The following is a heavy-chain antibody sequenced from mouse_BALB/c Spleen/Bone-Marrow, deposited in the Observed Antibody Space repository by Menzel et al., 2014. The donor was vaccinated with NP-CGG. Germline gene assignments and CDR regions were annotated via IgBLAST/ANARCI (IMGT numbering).Heavy chain of an antibody. Sequence: VKVVESGPGLVAPSQSLSITCTVSGFSLTNYGLHWVRQPPGKGLEWLVVIWSDGSTTYNSALKSRLSINKDNSKSQVFLKMNSLQTDGTAIYYCARTGTRYAMDYWGQGTSVTVSS. CDR3: ARTGTRYAMDY. CDR1: GFSLTNYG. D-gene: IGHD4-1*01. CDR2: IWSDGST. J-gene: IGHJ4*01. V-gene: IGHV2-6*02.